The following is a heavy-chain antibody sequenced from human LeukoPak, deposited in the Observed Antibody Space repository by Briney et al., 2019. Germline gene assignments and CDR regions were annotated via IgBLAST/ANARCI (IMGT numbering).Heavy chain of an antibody. V-gene: IGHV3-11*01. CDR2: ISSSGSTI. CDR3: AKQGLSWGQQYYYDTSGRQIDY. D-gene: IGHD3-22*01. J-gene: IGHJ4*02. CDR1: GFTFSDYY. Sequence: GGSLRLSCAASGFTFSDYYMSWIRQAPGKGLEWVSYISSSGSTIYYADSVKGRFTISRDNSKNTLYLQMNSLRAEDTAVYYCAKQGLSWGQQYYYDTSGRQIDYWGQGTLVTVSS.